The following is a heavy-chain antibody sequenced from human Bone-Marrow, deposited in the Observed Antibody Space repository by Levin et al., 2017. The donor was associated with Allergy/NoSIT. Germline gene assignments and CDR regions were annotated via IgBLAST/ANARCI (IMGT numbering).Heavy chain of an antibody. CDR3: AKDHPSSGWPAFEI. D-gene: IGHD6-19*01. V-gene: IGHV3-23*01. J-gene: IGHJ4*02. Sequence: GESLKISCAASGFTIGRYAVTWVRQAPGKGLEWVSSFSNIAKTYYADSVRGRFTISRDDSNNILHLQMNSLRVEDTAVYYCAKDHPSSGWPAFEIWGQGTLVTVSA. CDR2: FSNIAKT. CDR1: GFTIGRYA.